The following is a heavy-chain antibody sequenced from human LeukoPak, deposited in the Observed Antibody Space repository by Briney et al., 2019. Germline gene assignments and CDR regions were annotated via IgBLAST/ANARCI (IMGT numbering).Heavy chain of an antibody. D-gene: IGHD6-13*01. CDR2: INPDSGGT. V-gene: IGHV1-2*02. J-gene: IGHJ3*02. Sequence: ASVKVSCKASGYKFTSPYIHWVRQAPGQGLEWMGWINPDSGGTNYAQRFQGRVTMTRDTSISTVYMELSRLRSDDTAVYYCARDWYSNNMGAFDILGQGTMVTVSS. CDR1: GYKFTSPY. CDR3: ARDWYSNNMGAFDI.